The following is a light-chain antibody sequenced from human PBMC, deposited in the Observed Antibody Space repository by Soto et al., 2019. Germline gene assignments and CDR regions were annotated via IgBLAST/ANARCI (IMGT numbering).Light chain of an antibody. V-gene: IGLV2-11*01. CDR3: CSYAGSHTYV. CDR2: DVS. J-gene: IGLJ1*01. CDR1: SSDVGGYNY. Sequence: QSVLTQPRSVPGSPGQSVTISCTGTSSDVGGYNYVSWYQQHPGKAPKLMIFDVSKRPSGVPDRFSGSKSANTASLTISGLQAEDEADYYCCSYAGSHTYVFGTGTKVTVL.